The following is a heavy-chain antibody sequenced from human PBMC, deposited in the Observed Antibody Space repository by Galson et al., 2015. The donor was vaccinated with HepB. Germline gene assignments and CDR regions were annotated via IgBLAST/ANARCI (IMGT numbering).Heavy chain of an antibody. Sequence: LSLTCTVSGGSISGYYWTWIRQPAGKGLEWIGRIYTSGSTNYNPSLKSRVTMSVDTSKNQFSLKLSSVTAADTAVYYCARTRQQLLRTLTNYYSYYYMDVWGKGTTATVSS. CDR2: IYTSGST. CDR3: ARTRQQLLRTLTNYYSYYYMDV. V-gene: IGHV4-4*07. J-gene: IGHJ6*03. CDR1: GGSISGYY. D-gene: IGHD1-26*01.